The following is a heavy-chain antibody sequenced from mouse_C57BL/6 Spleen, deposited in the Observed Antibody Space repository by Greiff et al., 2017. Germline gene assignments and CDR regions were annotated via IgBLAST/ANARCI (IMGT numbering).Heavy chain of an antibody. Sequence: VQLQQSGPELVKPGASVKISCKASGYSFTGYYMNWVKQSPEKSLEWIGEINPSTGGTTYNQKFKAKATLTVDKSSSTAYMQLKSLTSEDSAVYYCARWGSAIDYWGQGTSVTVSS. J-gene: IGHJ4*01. CDR3: ARWGSAIDY. CDR2: INPSTGGT. V-gene: IGHV1-42*01. CDR1: GYSFTGYY.